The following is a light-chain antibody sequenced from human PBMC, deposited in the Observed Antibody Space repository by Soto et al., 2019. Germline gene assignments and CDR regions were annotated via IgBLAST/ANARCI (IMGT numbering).Light chain of an antibody. Sequence: QSALTQPASVSGSPGQSITISCTGTSSDVGGYNYVSWYQQHPGKDPKLMSYEVSNRPSGVSNRFSGSKSGNTASLTISGLQAEDEADYYCSSYTSSSTMVLGGGTKLTVL. V-gene: IGLV2-14*01. CDR2: EVS. J-gene: IGLJ2*01. CDR3: SSYTSSSTMV. CDR1: SSDVGGYNY.